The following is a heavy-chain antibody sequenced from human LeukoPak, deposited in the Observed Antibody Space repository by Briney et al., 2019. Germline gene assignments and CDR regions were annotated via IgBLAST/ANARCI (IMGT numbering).Heavy chain of an antibody. V-gene: IGHV4-30-4*01. CDR2: IYYSGSN. CDR1: GGSISSGDYY. Sequence: SETLSLTCTVSGGSISSGDYYWSWIRQPPGKGLEWIGYIYYSGSNDYNPSLKSRVTMSLDMAKNQFSLRLTSVTAADTAVYFCARMVPAGTHNYWGQGLLVTVSS. CDR3: ARMVPAGTHNY. D-gene: IGHD2-2*01. J-gene: IGHJ4*02.